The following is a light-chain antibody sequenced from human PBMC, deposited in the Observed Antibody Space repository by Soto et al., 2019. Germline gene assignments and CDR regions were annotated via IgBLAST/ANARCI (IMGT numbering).Light chain of an antibody. CDR2: RNN. Sequence: QSVLTQPPSASGTPGQRVTISCSGSSSNIGSNYVYWYQHLPGTAPKLLIYRNNQRPSGVPDRFSGSKFGTSASLAISGLRSEDEADYYCAAWDDSLSGLFGGGTKLTVL. CDR1: SSNIGSNY. V-gene: IGLV1-47*01. J-gene: IGLJ2*01. CDR3: AAWDDSLSGL.